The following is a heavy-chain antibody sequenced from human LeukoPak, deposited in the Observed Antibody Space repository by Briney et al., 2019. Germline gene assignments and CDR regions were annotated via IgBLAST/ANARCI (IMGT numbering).Heavy chain of an antibody. CDR3: AREPHSDYSDHTDSFDI. V-gene: IGHV3-74*01. J-gene: IGHJ3*02. D-gene: IGHD4-17*01. CDR2: INGDGSST. Sequence: GGSLRLSCAASGFTFSSFWMHWVRQAPGKGLVWVSRINGDGSSTSYADFVEGRFSISRDNAQNTLYLQMHSLRAEDTALYYCAREPHSDYSDHTDSFDIWGQGTMVSASS. CDR1: GFTFSSFW.